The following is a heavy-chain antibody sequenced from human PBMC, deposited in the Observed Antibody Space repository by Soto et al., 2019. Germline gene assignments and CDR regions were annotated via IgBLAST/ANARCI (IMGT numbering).Heavy chain of an antibody. D-gene: IGHD3-10*01. V-gene: IGHV3-66*01. CDR3: ARDSFGANYFDY. CDR2: IDSGGST. CDR1: GFTVSSNY. J-gene: IGHJ4*02. Sequence: EVLLVESGGGVVQPGGSLRLSCAASGFTVSSNYMNWVRQAPGKGLEWVSAIDSGGSTYYADSVKGRFTISRDNSKNTVLLQMNSLRAEDTAVYYCARDSFGANYFDYRGQGTLVTVSS.